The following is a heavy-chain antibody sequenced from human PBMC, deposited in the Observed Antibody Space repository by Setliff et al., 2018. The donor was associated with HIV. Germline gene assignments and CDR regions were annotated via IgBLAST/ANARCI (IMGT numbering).Heavy chain of an antibody. CDR1: GGAFISHT. CDR2: IIPILGIP. J-gene: IGHJ5*02. CDR3: AKEQEIGSYLDP. Sequence: SVKVSCKASGGAFISHTFTWVRPAPGQGLEWMGRIIPILGIPNYAQNFQGRLTISADKSTRTAYLELSSPRSADSAVYFCAKEQEIGSYLDPWGQGTLVTVSS. V-gene: IGHV1-69*04. D-gene: IGHD2-2*02.